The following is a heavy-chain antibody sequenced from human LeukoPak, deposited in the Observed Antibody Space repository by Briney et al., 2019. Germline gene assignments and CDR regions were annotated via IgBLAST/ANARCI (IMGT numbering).Heavy chain of an antibody. J-gene: IGHJ4*02. CDR3: ARVPSGGPFDY. V-gene: IGHV1-18*01. CDR2: ISAYNGNT. Sequence: ASVKVSYKASGYSFTSYGISWVRQAPGQGLEWTGWISAYNGNTNYAQRLQGRVTMTTDTSTSTAYMELRSLTSDDTAVYYCARVPSGGPFDYWGQGTLVTVSS. D-gene: IGHD2-15*01. CDR1: GYSFTSYG.